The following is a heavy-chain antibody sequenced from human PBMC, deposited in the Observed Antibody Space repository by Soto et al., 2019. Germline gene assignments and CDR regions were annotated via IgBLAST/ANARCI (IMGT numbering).Heavy chain of an antibody. CDR3: VRDPNYDGSFDC. V-gene: IGHV3-48*03. D-gene: IGHD5-12*01. Sequence: GGSLRLSCAASGFTFITYEMNWGRQAPGKGLEWVAYISSSGGIMYYADSVKGRFTVSRDNAKNSMYLQLNSLRADDTAVYYCVRDPNYDGSFDCWGQGTLVTVSS. CDR1: GFTFITYE. J-gene: IGHJ4*02. CDR2: ISSSGGIM.